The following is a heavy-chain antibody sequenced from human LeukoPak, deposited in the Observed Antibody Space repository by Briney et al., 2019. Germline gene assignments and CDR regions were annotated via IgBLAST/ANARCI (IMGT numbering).Heavy chain of an antibody. CDR1: SFILSSYW. J-gene: IGHJ1*01. CDR3: AIGRSRDPMIDW. V-gene: IGHV3-23*01. CDR2: TSGSGGST. Sequence: GGSLRLSCAASSFILSSYWRSWLRQAPGKGREWVSATSGSGGSTYYADSVKGRFTISRDNSKNTLYLQMNSLRAEDAAVYYCAIGRSRDPMIDWWGQGTLVTVPS. D-gene: IGHD3-9*01.